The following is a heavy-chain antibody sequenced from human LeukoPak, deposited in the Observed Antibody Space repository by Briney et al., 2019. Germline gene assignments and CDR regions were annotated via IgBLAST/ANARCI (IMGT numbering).Heavy chain of an antibody. CDR3: ARRDSSNRDWFDP. V-gene: IGHV5-51*01. Sequence: GESLKISCKGSGYSFTNSWIGWVRQMPGKGLEWMGIIYPGDSDTRYSPSFQGQVTISADKSINTAYLQWSSLKASDTAIYYCARRDSSNRDWFDPWGQGDLVTVPS. J-gene: IGHJ5*02. CDR2: IYPGDSDT. CDR1: GYSFTNSW. D-gene: IGHD6-13*01.